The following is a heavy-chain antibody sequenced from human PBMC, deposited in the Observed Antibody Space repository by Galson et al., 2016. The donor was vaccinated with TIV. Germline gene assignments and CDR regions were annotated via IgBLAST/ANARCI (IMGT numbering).Heavy chain of an antibody. CDR1: GYTFINYY. CDR3: AVWANTYYFAL. V-gene: IGHV1-46*01. CDR2: IDPSGGGT. J-gene: IGHJ4*02. D-gene: IGHD7-27*01. Sequence: SVKVFCKASGYTFINYYMHWVRQAPGQGLEWVGVIDPSGGGTTYAQRFQGRVTMTRDTSTNTVYMELSSLTSDDTAVFYCAVWANTYYFALWGQGTLITVSS.